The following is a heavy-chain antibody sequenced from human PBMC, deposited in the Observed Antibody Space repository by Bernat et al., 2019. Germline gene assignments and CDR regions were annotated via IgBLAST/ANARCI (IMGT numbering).Heavy chain of an antibody. J-gene: IGHJ4*02. D-gene: IGHD3-3*01. CDR2: IKSDGGDT. Sequence: EVQLVQSGGGLVQPGGSLGLSCAASGFTFSIYWMSWVRQAPGKGLEWVAIIKSDGGDTWYADPVKGRFTVSRDNTKNSLYLQMNSVRVEDTGVYYCARDYDGFTISGPRCDSWGQGTLVTVSS. CDR3: ARDYDGFTISGPRCDS. V-gene: IGHV3-7*03. CDR1: GFTFSIYW.